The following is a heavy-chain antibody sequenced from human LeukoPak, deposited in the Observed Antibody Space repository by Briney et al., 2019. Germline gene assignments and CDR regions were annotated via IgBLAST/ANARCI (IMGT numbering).Heavy chain of an antibody. D-gene: IGHD4-17*01. J-gene: IGHJ4*02. CDR2: IDPEDGET. CDR3: ATLGGDLDY. V-gene: IGHV1-69-2*01. CDR1: GYTFIDYN. Sequence: ASVKISCKVSGYTFIDYNMHWVKQAPGKGLAWMGLIDPEDGETIYAERIQDRVTFTADTYTDTVYIEMRRLTSEDTAVYYCATLGGDLDYWAQGTLVTVSS.